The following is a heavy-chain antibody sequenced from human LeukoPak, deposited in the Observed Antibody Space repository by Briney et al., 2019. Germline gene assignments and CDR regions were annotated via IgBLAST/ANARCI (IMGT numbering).Heavy chain of an antibody. CDR3: ARGPSHGAFDI. CDR2: INPNDAGT. J-gene: IGHJ3*02. V-gene: IGHV1-2*02. Sequence: GASVKVSCKASGYTFTSYFIHWLRQAPGQGLEWMGDINPNDAGTQYAQKFQDRVTVTRDMSISTVYMELSMLTSDDSAVYYCARGPSHGAFDIWGQGTMVSVSS. CDR1: GYTFTSYF.